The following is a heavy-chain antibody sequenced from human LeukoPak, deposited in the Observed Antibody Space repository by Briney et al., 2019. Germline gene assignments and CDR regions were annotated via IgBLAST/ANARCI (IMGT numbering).Heavy chain of an antibody. V-gene: IGHV3-20*04. J-gene: IGHJ3*02. CDR3: ARVGPRYYDSSGYHDAFDI. CDR2: INWNGGST. D-gene: IGHD3-22*01. Sequence: RAGGSLRLSCAASGFTFDDYGMSWVRQAPGKGLEWVSGINWNGGSTGYADSVKGRFTISRDNAKNSLYLQMNSLRAEDTALYYCARVGPRYYDSSGYHDAFDIWGQGTMVTVSS. CDR1: GFTFDDYG.